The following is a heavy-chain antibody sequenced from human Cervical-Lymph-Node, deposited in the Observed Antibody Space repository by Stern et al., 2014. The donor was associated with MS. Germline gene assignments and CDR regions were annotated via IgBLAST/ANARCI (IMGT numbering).Heavy chain of an antibody. V-gene: IGHV4-4*02. Sequence: QLQLQESGPGLVKPSGTLSLTCAVSGGSISSNHWWSWVRQFPGRGLEWIGEIYHSGSPNYTPSLKSRVTMSVDKSKNHFSLNLTSVTAADTAVYYCASFPAYWGQGTLVTVSS. CDR2: IYHSGSP. CDR1: GGSISSNHW. CDR3: ASFPAY. J-gene: IGHJ4*02.